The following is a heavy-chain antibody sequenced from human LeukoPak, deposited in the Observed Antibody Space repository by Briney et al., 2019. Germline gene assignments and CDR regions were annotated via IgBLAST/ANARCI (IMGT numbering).Heavy chain of an antibody. CDR3: ARQGSGGRAFDI. Sequence: SETLSLTCTVSGGSISSSTYYRGWIRQPPGKGLEWIGSIYYSGGTYYNPSLKSRVTISVDTSKNQFSLKLSSVTAADTAVYYCARQGSGGRAFDIWGQGTMVTVSS. V-gene: IGHV4-39*01. CDR2: IYYSGGT. J-gene: IGHJ3*02. CDR1: GGSISSSTYY.